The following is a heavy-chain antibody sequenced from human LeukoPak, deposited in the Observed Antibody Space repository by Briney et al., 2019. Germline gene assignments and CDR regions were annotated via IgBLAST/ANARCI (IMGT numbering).Heavy chain of an antibody. D-gene: IGHD6-6*01. CDR3: ASNPNRSSPYFGDH. V-gene: IGHV3-21*01. CDR2: ISSSSSYI. J-gene: IGHJ4*02. Sequence: GGSLRLSCAASGFTFSSYSMNWVRQAPGKGLEWVSSISSSSSYIYYADSVKGRFTISRDNAKNSLYLQMNSLRAEDTAVYYCASNPNRSSPYFGDHWGQGTLVTVSP. CDR1: GFTFSSYS.